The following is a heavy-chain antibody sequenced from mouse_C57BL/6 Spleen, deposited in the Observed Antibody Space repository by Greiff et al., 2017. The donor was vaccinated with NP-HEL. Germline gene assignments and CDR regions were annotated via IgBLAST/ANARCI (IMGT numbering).Heavy chain of an antibody. V-gene: IGHV1-15*01. CDR3: TRKGTGTGGYAMDY. CDR1: GYTFTDYE. Sequence: QVQLQQSGAELVRPGASVTLSCKASGYTFTDYEMHWVKQTPVHGLEWIGAIDPETGGTAYNQKFKGKAILTADKSSSTAYMELRSLTSEDSAVYYCTRKGTGTGGYAMDYWGQGTSVTVSS. J-gene: IGHJ4*01. D-gene: IGHD4-1*01. CDR2: IDPETGGT.